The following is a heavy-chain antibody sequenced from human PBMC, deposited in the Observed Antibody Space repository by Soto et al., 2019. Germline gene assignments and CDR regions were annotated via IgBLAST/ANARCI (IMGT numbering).Heavy chain of an antibody. CDR2: VYSSGGT. CDR1: RSSMTSYY. Sequence: SETLSLTCTVSRSSMTSYYWTWLRQPAGKGLEWIGRVYSSGGTHYNPSLKSRVTISLDTSKNQFSLRLLSVTDADTAVYFCARGQRFSDWFDPWGQGTLVTVSS. J-gene: IGHJ5*02. CDR3: ARGQRFSDWFDP. V-gene: IGHV4-4*07. D-gene: IGHD3-3*01.